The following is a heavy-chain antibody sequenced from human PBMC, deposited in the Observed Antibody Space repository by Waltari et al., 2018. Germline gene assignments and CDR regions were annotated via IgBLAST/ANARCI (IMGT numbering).Heavy chain of an antibody. Sequence: QVQLQESGPGLVKPSQTLSLTCTVSGGSISSGSYYWSWIRQSAGKGLEWVAGLSASGSRTFYAASVKGRFTISRDNSNNTLYAQMTSLTPEDTATYYCAMSLTVLVRADHWGQGTLVAVSS. J-gene: IGHJ4*02. CDR3: AMSLTVLVRADH. D-gene: IGHD1-26*01. CDR2: LSASGSRT. CDR1: GGSISSGSYY. V-gene: IGHV4-61*02.